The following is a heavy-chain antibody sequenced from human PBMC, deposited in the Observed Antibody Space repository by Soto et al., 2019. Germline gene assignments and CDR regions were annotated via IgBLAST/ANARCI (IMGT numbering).Heavy chain of an antibody. J-gene: IGHJ6*02. CDR1: GGSFSGYY. CDR3: ARGSEIVSHYYYYGMDV. CDR2: INHSGST. Sequence: QVQLQQWGAGLLKPSETLSLTCAVYGGSFSGYYWSWIRQPPGKGLEWIGEINHSGSTNYNPSLKSRLTMSVDTSKAQFSLKLSSVPAADTAVSYGARGSEIVSHYYYYGMDVWGQGTTVTVSS. V-gene: IGHV4-34*01. D-gene: IGHD5-12*01.